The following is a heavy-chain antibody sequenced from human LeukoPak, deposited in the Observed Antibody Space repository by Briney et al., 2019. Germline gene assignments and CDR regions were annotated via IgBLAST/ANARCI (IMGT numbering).Heavy chain of an antibody. CDR3: ARDARYNWNDKFDY. D-gene: IGHD1-20*01. V-gene: IGHV1-3*01. CDR1: GYTFTSYA. J-gene: IGHJ4*02. CDR2: INAGNGNT. Sequence: ASVKVSCKASGYTFTSYAMHWVRQAPGQRLEWMGWINAGNGNTKYSQKFQGRVTMTRDTSTSTVYMELSSLRSEDTAVYYCARDARYNWNDKFDYWGQGTLVTVSS.